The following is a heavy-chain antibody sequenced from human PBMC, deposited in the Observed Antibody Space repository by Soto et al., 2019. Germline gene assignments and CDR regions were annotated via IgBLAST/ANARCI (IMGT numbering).Heavy chain of an antibody. Sequence: PSETLFLTCTVSGGSISSYYWSWIRQPPGKGLEWIGYIYYSGSTNYNPSLKSRVTISVDTSKNQFSLKLSSVTAADTAVYYCAKDPPRSGSYFFDYWGQGTLVTVSS. CDR3: AKDPPRSGSYFFDY. CDR1: GGSISSYY. J-gene: IGHJ4*02. D-gene: IGHD1-26*01. CDR2: IYYSGST. V-gene: IGHV4-59*01.